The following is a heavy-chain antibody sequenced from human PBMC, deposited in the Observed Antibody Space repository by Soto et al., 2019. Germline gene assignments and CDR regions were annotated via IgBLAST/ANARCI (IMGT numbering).Heavy chain of an antibody. CDR1: GFTVSSNY. J-gene: IGHJ6*02. CDR3: ARDRFPYGMDV. V-gene: IGHV3-66*01. CDR2: IYSGGST. Sequence: EVQVAESGGGLVQPGGSLRLSCAASGFTVSSNYMSWVRQAPGKGLEWGSFIYSGGSTYYADSVKGRFTISRDKSKNTLYLQMNSLRADDTAMYYCARDRFPYGMDVWGQGTTVTVSS.